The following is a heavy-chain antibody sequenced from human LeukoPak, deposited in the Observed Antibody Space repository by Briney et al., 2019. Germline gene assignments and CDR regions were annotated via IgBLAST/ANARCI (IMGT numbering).Heavy chain of an antibody. V-gene: IGHV3-48*02. J-gene: IGHJ3*02. CDR3: ARDPRAFDI. CDR2: ISRSSSII. CDR1: GFTFSDYS. Sequence: PGGSLRLSCAGSGFTFSDYSMNWVPQAPGKGPEWVSYISRSSSIIYYADSVKGRFTISRDNATNSLYLQMNSLRDEDTAVYYCARDPRAFDIWDQGTMVTVSS.